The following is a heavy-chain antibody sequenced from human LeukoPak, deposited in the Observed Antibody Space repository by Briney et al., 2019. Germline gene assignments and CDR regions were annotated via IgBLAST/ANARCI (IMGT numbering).Heavy chain of an antibody. Sequence: GGSLRLSCAASGFTFSSYGMHWVRQAPGKGLEWVAVIWYDGSNKYYADSVKGRFTISRDNSKNTLYLQMNSLRAEDTAVYYCARGIGSNWDFDYWGQGTLVAVSS. CDR3: ARGIGSNWDFDY. D-gene: IGHD7-27*01. J-gene: IGHJ4*02. CDR2: IWYDGSNK. V-gene: IGHV3-33*01. CDR1: GFTFSSYG.